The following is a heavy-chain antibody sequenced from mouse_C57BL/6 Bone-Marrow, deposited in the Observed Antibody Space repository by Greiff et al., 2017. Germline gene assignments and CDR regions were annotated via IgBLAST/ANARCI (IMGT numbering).Heavy chain of an antibody. CDR1: GFTFSDFY. V-gene: IGHV7-1*01. D-gene: IGHD2-10*01. CDR3: ARDGLLGREGYFDV. J-gene: IGHJ1*03. Sequence: EVKLVESGGGLVQSGRSLRLSCATSGFTFSDFYMEWVRQAPWKGLEWIAASRNKANDYTTEYSSSVKGRFIVSRDTSQGILYRQMDALRADDTAIDYGARDGLLGREGYFDVWGTGTTVTVSA. CDR2: SRNKANDYTT.